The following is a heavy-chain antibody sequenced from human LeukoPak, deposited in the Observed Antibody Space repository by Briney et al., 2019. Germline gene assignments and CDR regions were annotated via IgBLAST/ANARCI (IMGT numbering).Heavy chain of an antibody. Sequence: GGSLRLSCAASGFTFSSYEMNWVRQAPGKGLEWVSSISSSSSYIYYADSVKGRFTISRDNAKNSLYLQMNSLRAEDTAVYYCARVRLGVGLSFDYWGQGTLVTVSS. CDR2: ISSSSSYI. D-gene: IGHD3-16*01. V-gene: IGHV3-21*01. CDR1: GFTFSSYE. CDR3: ARVRLGVGLSFDY. J-gene: IGHJ4*02.